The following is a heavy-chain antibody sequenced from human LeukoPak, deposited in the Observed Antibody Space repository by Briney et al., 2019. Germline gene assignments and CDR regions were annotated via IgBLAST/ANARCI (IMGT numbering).Heavy chain of an antibody. D-gene: IGHD3-16*02. CDR2: ISSSSSYI. CDR1: GFTFSSYS. J-gene: IGHJ4*02. V-gene: IGHV3-21*01. CDR3: AREAHYDYVWGSYRPIDY. Sequence: GGSLRLSCAASGFTFSSYSMNWVRQAPGKGLEWVSSISSSSSYIYYADSVKGRFTISRDNAKSSLYLQMNSLRAEDTAVYYCAREAHYDYVWGSYRPIDYWGQGTLVTVSS.